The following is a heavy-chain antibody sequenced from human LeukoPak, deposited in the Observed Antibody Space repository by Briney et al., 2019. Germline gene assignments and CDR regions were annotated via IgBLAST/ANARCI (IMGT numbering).Heavy chain of an antibody. D-gene: IGHD3-10*01. CDR2: IKHSGST. Sequence: PSETLSLTCAVYGGSFSGYYWSWIRQPPGKGLEWIGEIKHSGSTNYNPSLKSRVTISVDTSKNQFSLKLRSVTAADTAVYYCARGITMVRGVTRGNWFDPWGQGTLVTVSS. J-gene: IGHJ5*02. V-gene: IGHV4-34*01. CDR1: GGSFSGYY. CDR3: ARGITMVRGVTRGNWFDP.